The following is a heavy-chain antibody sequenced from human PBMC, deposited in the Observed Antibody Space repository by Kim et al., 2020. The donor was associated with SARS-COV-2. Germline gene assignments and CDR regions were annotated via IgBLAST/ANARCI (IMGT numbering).Heavy chain of an antibody. D-gene: IGHD3-22*01. CDR1: GGSISSYY. J-gene: IGHJ6*02. CDR3: ARVSGDSKTSYYYGMDV. CDR2: IYYSGST. V-gene: IGHV4-59*01. Sequence: SETLSLTCTVSGGSISSYYWSWIRQPPGKGLEWIGYIYYSGSTNYNPSLKSRVTISVDTSKNQFSLKLSSVTAADTAVYYCARVSGDSKTSYYYGMDVWGQWTTVTVSS.